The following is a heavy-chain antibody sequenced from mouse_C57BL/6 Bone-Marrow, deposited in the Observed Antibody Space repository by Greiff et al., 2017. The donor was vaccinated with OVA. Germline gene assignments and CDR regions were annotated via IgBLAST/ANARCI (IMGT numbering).Heavy chain of an antibody. CDR3: APNYGSSVFAY. CDR1: GYTFTSYD. J-gene: IGHJ3*01. Sequence: QVQLQQSGPELVKPGASVKLSCKASGYTFTSYDINWVKQRPGQGLEWIGWIYPRDGSTKYNEKFKGKATLTVDTSSSTAYMELHSLTSEDSAVCFCAPNYGSSVFAYWGQGTLVTVSA. D-gene: IGHD1-1*01. V-gene: IGHV1-85*01. CDR2: IYPRDGST.